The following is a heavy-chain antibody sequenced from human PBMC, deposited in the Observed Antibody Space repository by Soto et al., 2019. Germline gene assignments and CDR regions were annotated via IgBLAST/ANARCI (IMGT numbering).Heavy chain of an antibody. J-gene: IGHJ4*02. V-gene: IGHV3-9*01. CDR1: GFTFDDNA. D-gene: IGHD3-16*01. CDR3: AISQDRGGRTTFIY. CDR2: INWKSDI. Sequence: SLRLYCAVSGFTFDDNAMHWVRQAPEKGLEWVSGINWKSDIGYADSVKGRFTISRDNAENSLCLQMNSLRAEDTALYYCAISQDRGGRTTFIYWGQGTQVTVSS.